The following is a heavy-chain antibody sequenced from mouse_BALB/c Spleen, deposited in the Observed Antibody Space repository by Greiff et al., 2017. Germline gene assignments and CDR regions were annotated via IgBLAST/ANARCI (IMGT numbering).Heavy chain of an antibody. Sequence: EVQLQESGPELVKPGASMKISCKASGYSFTGYTMNWVKQSHGKNLEWIGLINPYNGGTSYNQKFKGKATLTVDKSSSTAYMELLSLTSEDSAVYYCAREDYGYDGYYAMDYWGQGTSVTVSS. CDR3: AREDYGYDGYYAMDY. V-gene: IGHV1-18*01. CDR2: INPYNGGT. D-gene: IGHD1-2*01. J-gene: IGHJ4*01. CDR1: GYSFTGYT.